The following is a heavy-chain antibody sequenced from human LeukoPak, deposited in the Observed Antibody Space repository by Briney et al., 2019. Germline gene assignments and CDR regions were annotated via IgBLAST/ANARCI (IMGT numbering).Heavy chain of an antibody. D-gene: IGHD4-17*01. J-gene: IGHJ3*02. CDR1: GFPVSSNY. CDR3: ARGWDGDYFHAFDI. V-gene: IGHV3-53*01. Sequence: GGSLRLSCAASGFPVSSNYMSWVRQAPGKGLEWVSVIYSGGSTYYADSVKRRFTISRDNSKNTLYLQMNSLRAEDTAVYYCARGWDGDYFHAFDIWGQGTMVTVSS. CDR2: IYSGGST.